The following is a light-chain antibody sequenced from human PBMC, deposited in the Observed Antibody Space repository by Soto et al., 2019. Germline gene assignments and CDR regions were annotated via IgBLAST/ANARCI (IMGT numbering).Light chain of an antibody. CDR1: QSVGSN. CDR2: GAS. Sequence: EIVMTQSPATLSVSPGERATLSCRASQSVGSNFAWYQQRPGQAPRLLIYGASTRATGIPARFSGSASGTEFTLIISSLQSEDFAVYYCQQFSNWPRTFGQGTKVEMK. CDR3: QQFSNWPRT. V-gene: IGKV3-15*01. J-gene: IGKJ1*01.